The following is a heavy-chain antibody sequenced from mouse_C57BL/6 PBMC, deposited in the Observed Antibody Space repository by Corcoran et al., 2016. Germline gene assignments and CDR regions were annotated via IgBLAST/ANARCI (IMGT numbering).Heavy chain of an antibody. CDR3: TGVLRYFDY. CDR2: IDPENGDT. V-gene: IGHV14-4*01. Sequence: EVQLQQSGAELVRPGASVKLSCTASGFNIKDDYMHWVKQRPEQGLEWIGWIDPENGDTEYASKFQGKATITADTSSNTAYLQLSSLTSEDTAVYYCTGVLRYFDYWGQGTTLTVSS. D-gene: IGHD1-1*01. CDR1: GFNIKDDY. J-gene: IGHJ2*01.